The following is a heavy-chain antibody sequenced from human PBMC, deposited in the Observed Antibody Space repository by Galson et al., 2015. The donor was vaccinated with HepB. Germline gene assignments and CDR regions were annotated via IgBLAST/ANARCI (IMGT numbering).Heavy chain of an antibody. D-gene: IGHD6-19*01. CDR3: ARPGLALAGGDD. Sequence: SETLSLTCTVSGGSITTSSYYWVWIRQPPGKGLEWIGTIYYGGSTYYNPSLKSRITISLDTSKNQFSLKLNSVTAADTAVYYCARPGLALAGGDDWGQGTLVTVSS. CDR2: IYYGGST. V-gene: IGHV4-39*01. CDR1: GGSITTSSYY. J-gene: IGHJ4*02.